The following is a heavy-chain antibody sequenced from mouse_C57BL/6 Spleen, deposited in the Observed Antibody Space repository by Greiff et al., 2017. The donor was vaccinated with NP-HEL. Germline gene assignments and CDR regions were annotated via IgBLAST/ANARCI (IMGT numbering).Heavy chain of an antibody. Sequence: EVQLQQSGPELVKPGASVKMSCKASGYTFTDYNMHWVKQSHGKSLEWIGYINPNNGGTSYNQKFKGKATLTVNKSSSTAYMELRSLTSEESAVYYCAPDGYYNYAMDYWGQGTSVTVSS. V-gene: IGHV1-22*01. CDR3: APDGYYNYAMDY. CDR2: INPNNGGT. CDR1: GYTFTDYN. J-gene: IGHJ4*01. D-gene: IGHD2-3*01.